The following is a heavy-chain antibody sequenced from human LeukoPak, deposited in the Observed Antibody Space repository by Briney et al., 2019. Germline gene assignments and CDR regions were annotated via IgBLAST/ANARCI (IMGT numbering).Heavy chain of an antibody. V-gene: IGHV6-1*01. CDR1: GDSVSSNSAA. CDR3: ARADHSNSSGWYRGNRGAFDI. CDR2: TYYRSKWNN. D-gene: IGHD6-19*01. J-gene: IGHJ3*02. Sequence: SQTLSLTCAISGDSVSSNSAAWSWIRQSPSRGLEWLGRTYYRSKWNNDYASSVKSRITINPDTSKNQFSLQLNSVTPEDTAVYYCARADHSNSSGWYRGNRGAFDIWGQGTMVTVSS.